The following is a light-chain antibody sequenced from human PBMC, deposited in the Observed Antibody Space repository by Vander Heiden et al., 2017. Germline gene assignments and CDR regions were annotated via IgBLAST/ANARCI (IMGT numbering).Light chain of an antibody. CDR3: KQCMQYRT. V-gene: IGKV1-5*03. CDR1: QNIANW. J-gene: IGKJ1*01. Sequence: DIQVTQSPSTLSASVGDRVTITCRASQNIANWLAWYQQKPGQAPKVLIYRASSLKSGVPHRFSGSGSGTDFTLTISSLQADDVGAYFCKQCMQYRTFGQGTKVEVK. CDR2: RAS.